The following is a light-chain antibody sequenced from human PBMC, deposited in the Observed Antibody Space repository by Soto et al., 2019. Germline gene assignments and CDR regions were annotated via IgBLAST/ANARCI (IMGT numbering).Light chain of an antibody. V-gene: IGKV3-15*01. CDR1: ENINQH. CDR2: GAA. J-gene: IGKJ4*01. Sequence: EIVMTQSPATLSVSPGERATLSCRATENINQHLAWYQQKPGPAPRLLLHGAAYRATGIPDRFSGRGSGTEFTLAISRLQSEDFAVYYCQQYNTWPLTFGGGTKVDIK. CDR3: QQYNTWPLT.